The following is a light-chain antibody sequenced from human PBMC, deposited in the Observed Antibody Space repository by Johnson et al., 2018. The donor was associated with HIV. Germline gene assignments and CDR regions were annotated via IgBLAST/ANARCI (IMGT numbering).Light chain of an antibody. V-gene: IGLV1-51*02. CDR2: EDN. CDR3: GIWDASLSTLYV. Sequence: QSVLTQPPSVSAAPGQRVNISCSGNISNIESYFVSWYQQLPGAAPTLLIYEDNKRPSGIPARFSGSKSGATATLGITGLQTGDEADYYCGIWDASLSTLYVFGSGTTITVL. J-gene: IGLJ1*01. CDR1: ISNIESYF.